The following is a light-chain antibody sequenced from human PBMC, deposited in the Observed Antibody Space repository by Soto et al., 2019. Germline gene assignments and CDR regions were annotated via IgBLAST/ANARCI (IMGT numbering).Light chain of an antibody. V-gene: IGKV1-8*01. CDR3: QQYNSYYT. CDR1: QGISSY. Sequence: IRMTQSPSSFSASTGDRVTTTCRASQGISSYLAWYQQKPGKAPKLLIYAASTLQSGVPSRFSGSGSGTDFTLTISCLQSEDFATYYCQQYNSYYTFGQGTKVDI. CDR2: AAS. J-gene: IGKJ2*01.